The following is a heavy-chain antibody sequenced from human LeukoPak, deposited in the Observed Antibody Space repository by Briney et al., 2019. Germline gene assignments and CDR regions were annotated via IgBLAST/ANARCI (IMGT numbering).Heavy chain of an antibody. CDR3: ARDYPGIAAAGRRGNWFDP. CDR2: IYYSGST. V-gene: IGHV4-31*03. Sequence: SQTLSLTCTVSGGSISSGGYYWSWIRQHPGKGLEWIGYIYYSGSTYYNPSLKSRVTISVDTSKNQFSLKLSSVTAADTAVYYCARDYPGIAAAGRRGNWFDPWGQGTLDTVSS. D-gene: IGHD6-13*01. J-gene: IGHJ5*02. CDR1: GGSISSGGYY.